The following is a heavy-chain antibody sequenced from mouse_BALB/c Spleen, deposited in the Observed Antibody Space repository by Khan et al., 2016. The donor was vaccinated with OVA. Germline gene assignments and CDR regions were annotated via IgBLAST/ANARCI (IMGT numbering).Heavy chain of an antibody. J-gene: IGHJ3*01. Sequence: VQLVESGAELAKPGASVKMSCKASGYTFTSYWMHWVKQRPGQGLEWIGYINPSTGYTDYNQRFKDKATLTADKSSSTAYMQLSSLTSEESAVYYGANHGSGSAWLTYWGQGTLVTVSA. D-gene: IGHD1-3*01. CDR1: GYTFTSYW. CDR3: ANHGSGSAWLTY. CDR2: INPSTGYT. V-gene: IGHV1-7*01.